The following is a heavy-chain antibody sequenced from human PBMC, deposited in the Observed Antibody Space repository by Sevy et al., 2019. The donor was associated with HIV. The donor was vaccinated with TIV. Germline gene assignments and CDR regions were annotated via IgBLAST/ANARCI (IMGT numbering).Heavy chain of an antibody. V-gene: IGHV4-59*13. J-gene: IGHJ6*02. CDR2: IYYSGST. Sequence: SETLSLTCTVSGGSISSYYWSWIRQPPGMGLEWIGYIYYSGSTNYNPSLKSRVTISVDTSKNQFSLKLSSVTAADTAVYYCARDQAPIAAAGTYYYYGMDVWGQGTTVTVSS. CDR3: ARDQAPIAAAGTYYYYGMDV. D-gene: IGHD6-13*01. CDR1: GGSISSYY.